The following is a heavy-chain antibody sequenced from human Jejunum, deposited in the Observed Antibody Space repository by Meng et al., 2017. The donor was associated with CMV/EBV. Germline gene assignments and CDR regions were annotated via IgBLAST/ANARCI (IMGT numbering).Heavy chain of an antibody. V-gene: IGHV4-59*01. J-gene: IGHJ6*02. CDR2: IYYKGST. CDR1: SGSISSYY. Sequence: SSGSISSYYWSWIRQPPGKGLEWIGFIYYKGSTSYNPSLRSRVTMPVDTSKNQCSLKVTSVTAADTALYYCARFSSTGAYYLGMDVWGQGTTVTVSS. D-gene: IGHD1-1*01. CDR3: ARFSSTGAYYLGMDV.